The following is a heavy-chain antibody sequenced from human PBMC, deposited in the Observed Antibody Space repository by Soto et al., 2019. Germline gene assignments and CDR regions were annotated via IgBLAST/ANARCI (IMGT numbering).Heavy chain of an antibody. V-gene: IGHV1-18*01. J-gene: IGHJ4*02. CDR3: ARALGYSAFDVHY. Sequence: QVQLVQSGAEVKKPGASVKVSCKASGYTFTNSGFSWVRQAPGQGLEWVGWIRVNNGDTHYAQKLQGRVXXTXDXXTSTDFMELRSLRSDDTAVYYCARALGYSAFDVHYWGQGTLITVSS. CDR1: GYTFTNSG. D-gene: IGHD4-4*01. CDR2: IRVNNGDT.